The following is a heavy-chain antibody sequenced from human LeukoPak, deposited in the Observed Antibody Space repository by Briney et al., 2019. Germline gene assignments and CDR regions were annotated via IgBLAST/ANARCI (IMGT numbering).Heavy chain of an antibody. J-gene: IGHJ6*03. CDR3: AKDGDPYYYYMDV. D-gene: IGHD7-27*01. V-gene: IGHV3-30*02. CDR1: GFTFSSYG. CDR2: IRYDGSNK. Sequence: PGGSLRLSCAASGFTFSSYGMHWVRQAPGKGLEWVAFIRYDGSNKYYADSVKGRFTISRDNSKNTLYLQMNSLRAEDTAVYYCAKDGDPYYYYMDVWGKGTTVTVSS.